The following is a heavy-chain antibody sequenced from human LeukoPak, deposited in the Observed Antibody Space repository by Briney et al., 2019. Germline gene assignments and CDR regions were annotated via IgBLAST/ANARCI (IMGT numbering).Heavy chain of an antibody. CDR3: ARDMADYGGNSALYYYYGMDV. CDR2: IWYDGSNK. CDR1: GFTFSSYG. J-gene: IGHJ6*02. Sequence: PGGSLRLSCAASGFTFSSYGIHWVRQAPGKGLEWVAVIWYDGSNKYYADSVKGRFTISRDNSKSTLYLQMNSLRAEDTAVYYCARDMADYGGNSALYYYYGMDVWGQGTTVTVSS. V-gene: IGHV3-33*01. D-gene: IGHD4-23*01.